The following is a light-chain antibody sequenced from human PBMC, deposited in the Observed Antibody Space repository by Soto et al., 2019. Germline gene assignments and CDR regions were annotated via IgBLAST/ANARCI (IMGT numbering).Light chain of an antibody. V-gene: IGKV3-20*01. CDR3: QQYGSSPRT. CDR2: GAS. J-gene: IGKJ1*01. Sequence: EIVLNQSPGTLYLYPGERATLSCRASQSVSSTYLVWYQQKPGQAPRLLMYGASSRATGIPDRFSGSGSGTDFTLTISRLEPEDFAEYYCQQYGSSPRTFGQGTKVDIK. CDR1: QSVSSTY.